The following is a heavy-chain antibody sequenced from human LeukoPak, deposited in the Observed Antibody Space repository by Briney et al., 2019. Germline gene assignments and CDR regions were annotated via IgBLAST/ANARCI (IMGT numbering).Heavy chain of an antibody. CDR1: GGSFSGYY. CDR2: ISHSGST. D-gene: IGHD2-2*01. Sequence: SETLSLTCAVYGGSFSGYYWSWIRQPPGKGLEWIGEISHSGSTNYNPSLKSRVTISVDTSKNQFSLKLSSVTAADTAVYYCARRMPYCSSTSCHRYYFDYWGQGTLVTVSS. CDR3: ARRMPYCSSTSCHRYYFDY. V-gene: IGHV4-34*01. J-gene: IGHJ4*02.